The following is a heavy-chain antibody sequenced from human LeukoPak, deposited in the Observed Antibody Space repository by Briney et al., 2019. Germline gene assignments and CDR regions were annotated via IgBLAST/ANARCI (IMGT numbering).Heavy chain of an antibody. V-gene: IGHV3-23*01. CDR2: ISGSGGST. CDR1: GFTFSSCA. CDR3: AKDERPSYSDYDPKSFDY. J-gene: IGHJ4*02. Sequence: GGSLRLSCAASGFTFSSCAMSWVRQAPGKGLEWVSAISGSGGSTYYADSVKGRFTISRDNSKNTLYLQMNSLRAEDTAVYYCAKDERPSYSDYDPKSFDYWGQGTLVTVSS. D-gene: IGHD5-12*01.